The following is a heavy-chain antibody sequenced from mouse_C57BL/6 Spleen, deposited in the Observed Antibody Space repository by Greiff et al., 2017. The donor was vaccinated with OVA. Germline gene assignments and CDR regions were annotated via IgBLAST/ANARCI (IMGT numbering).Heavy chain of an antibody. CDR1: GYTFTSYW. V-gene: IGHV1-69*01. D-gene: IGHD4-1*01. J-gene: IGHJ4*01. CDR3: ARGTGTGMDY. CDR2: IDPSDSYT. Sequence: QVQLQQPGAELVMPGASVKLSCKASGYTFTSYWMHWVKQRPGQGLEWIGEIDPSDSYTNYTQKFKGKSTLTVDKSSSTAYMQLSSLTSEDSAVYYCARGTGTGMDYWGQGTSVTVSS.